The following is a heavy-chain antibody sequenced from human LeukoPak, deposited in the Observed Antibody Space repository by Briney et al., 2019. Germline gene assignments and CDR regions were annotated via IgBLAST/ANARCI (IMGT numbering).Heavy chain of an antibody. Sequence: PSQTLSLTCTASGGSISSGGYYWSWIRQHPGKGLEWIGYIYYSGSTYYNPSLKSRVTISVDTSKNQFSLKLSSVTAADTAVYYCARAYDSSGYYQYYFDYWGQGTLVTVSS. CDR1: GGSISSGGYY. D-gene: IGHD3-22*01. CDR2: IYYSGST. V-gene: IGHV4-31*03. J-gene: IGHJ4*02. CDR3: ARAYDSSGYYQYYFDY.